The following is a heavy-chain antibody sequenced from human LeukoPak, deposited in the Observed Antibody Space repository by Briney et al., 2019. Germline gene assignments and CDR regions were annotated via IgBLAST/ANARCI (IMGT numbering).Heavy chain of an antibody. J-gene: IGHJ6*03. CDR3: ARVNRYYYYYMDV. CDR1: GYTFTGYY. V-gene: IGHV1-2*02. Sequence: ASVKVSCKASGYTFTGYYMHWVRQAPGQGLEWMGWINPNSGGTNYAQKFQGRVTMARDTSISTAYMELSRLRSDDTAAYYCARVNRYYYYYMDVWGKGTTVTVSS. CDR2: INPNSGGT.